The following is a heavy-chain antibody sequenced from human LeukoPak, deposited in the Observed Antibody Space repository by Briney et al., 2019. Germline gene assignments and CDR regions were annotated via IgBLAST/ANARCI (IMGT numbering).Heavy chain of an antibody. CDR3: ARVLLEREAR. V-gene: IGHV3-23*01. CDR1: GFTFSSYA. D-gene: IGHD1-1*01. CDR2: ISARGTNT. Sequence: GGSLRLSCAASGFTFSSYAMSWVRQAPGKGLEWVAGISARGTNTKHADSVKGRITISRDNSKNTLYLQMNSLRDEDTAVYYCARVLLEREARWGQGTLVTVSS. J-gene: IGHJ4*02.